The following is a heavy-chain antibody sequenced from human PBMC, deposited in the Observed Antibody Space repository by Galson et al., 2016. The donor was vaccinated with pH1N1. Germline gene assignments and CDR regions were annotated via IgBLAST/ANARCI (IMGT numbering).Heavy chain of an antibody. V-gene: IGHV4-61*02. Sequence: TLSLTCTVSGGSISSSIYYWNWVRQPAGKGLEWIGRMYTSGTTTYNPSLESRVSLSVDTSKNQFSLRLSFVTAADTAVYFCARDRVALTGIFDYWGQGALVTVSS. CDR1: GGSISSSIYY. J-gene: IGHJ4*02. CDR2: MYTSGTT. D-gene: IGHD3-10*01. CDR3: ARDRVALTGIFDY.